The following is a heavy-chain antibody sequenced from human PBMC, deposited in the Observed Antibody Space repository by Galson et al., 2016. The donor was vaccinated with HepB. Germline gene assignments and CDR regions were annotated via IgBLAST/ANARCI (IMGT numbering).Heavy chain of an antibody. V-gene: IGHV1-3*01. CDR1: GYTFTYYA. J-gene: IGHJ6*02. CDR2: INAGNGDT. Sequence: SVKVSCKASGYTFTYYAMHWVRQAPGQSLEWMGWINAGNGDTKYSENFQGRVTITRDTSASTAYMEVSSLRSEDTAIYYCARDSVVEVAAETFLDDYYGMDVWGQGTTVTVSS. CDR3: ARDSVVEVAAETFLDDYYGMDV. D-gene: IGHD2-15*01.